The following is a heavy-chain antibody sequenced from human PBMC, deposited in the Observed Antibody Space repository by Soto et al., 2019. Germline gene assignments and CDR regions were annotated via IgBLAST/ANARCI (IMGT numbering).Heavy chain of an antibody. CDR1: GGSFSGYY. V-gene: IGHV4-34*01. CDR3: ARVGRDIVVVPAAGGAFDI. Sequence: PSETLSLTCAVYGGSFSGYYWSWIRQPPGKGLEWIGEINHSGSTNYNPSLKSRVTISVDTSKNQFSLKLSSVTAADTAVYYCARVGRDIVVVPAAGGAFDIWGQGTMVT. D-gene: IGHD2-2*01. J-gene: IGHJ3*02. CDR2: INHSGST.